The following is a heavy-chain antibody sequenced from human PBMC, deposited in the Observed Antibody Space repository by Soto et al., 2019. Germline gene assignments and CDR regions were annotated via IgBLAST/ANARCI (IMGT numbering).Heavy chain of an antibody. D-gene: IGHD1-26*01. CDR1: GYTFTIHD. Sequence: SVQVSCKASGYTFTIHDIHWVRQAPGQGLEWMAGLNPHSGKTAYAQKFQGRLTMTGNASTSTAYMELSSLRSEDAAVYYCARFSGRPQDDAFDSSGQAPMVTV. J-gene: IGHJ3*02. CDR3: ARFSGRPQDDAFDS. V-gene: IGHV1-8*01. CDR2: LNPHSGKT.